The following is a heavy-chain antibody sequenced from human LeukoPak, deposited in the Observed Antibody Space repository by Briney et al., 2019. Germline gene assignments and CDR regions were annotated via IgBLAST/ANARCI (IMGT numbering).Heavy chain of an antibody. J-gene: IGHJ5*02. V-gene: IGHV3-30*18. D-gene: IGHD2-21*02. Sequence: GGSLRLSCAASGFTFSSYGMHWVRQAPGKGLEWVAVISYDGSNKYYADSVKGRFTISRDNSKNTLYLQMNSLRAEDTAVYYCAKDSLPRLAYCGGDCYSLYNWFDLWGQGTLVTVSS. CDR1: GFTFSSYG. CDR3: AKDSLPRLAYCGGDCYSLYNWFDL. CDR2: ISYDGSNK.